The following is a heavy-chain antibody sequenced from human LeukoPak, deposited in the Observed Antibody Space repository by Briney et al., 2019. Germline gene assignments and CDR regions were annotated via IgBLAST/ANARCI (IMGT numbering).Heavy chain of an antibody. CDR1: GGSISSYY. D-gene: IGHD2-2*01. Sequence: SSETLSLTCTVSGGSISSYYWSWIRQPAGKGLEWIGRIYTSGSTNCNPSLKSRVTMSVDTSKNQFSLKLSSVTAADTAVYYCARAFLGYCSSTSCYVGAFDIWGQGTMVTVSS. J-gene: IGHJ3*02. V-gene: IGHV4-4*07. CDR3: ARAFLGYCSSTSCYVGAFDI. CDR2: IYTSGST.